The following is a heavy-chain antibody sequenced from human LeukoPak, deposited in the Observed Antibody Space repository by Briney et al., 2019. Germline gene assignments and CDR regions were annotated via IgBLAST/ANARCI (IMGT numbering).Heavy chain of an antibody. CDR2: LNPNSGGT. CDR3: ARDPNYYDSSGYSFDP. J-gene: IGHJ5*02. Sequence: GASVKVSCKASGYTFTGYYMRWVRQAPGQGLEWMGWLNPNSGGTNYAQKFQGRVTMTRDTSISTAYMELSRLRSDDTAVYYCARDPNYYDSSGYSFDPWGQGTLVTVSS. V-gene: IGHV1-2*02. D-gene: IGHD3-22*01. CDR1: GYTFTGYY.